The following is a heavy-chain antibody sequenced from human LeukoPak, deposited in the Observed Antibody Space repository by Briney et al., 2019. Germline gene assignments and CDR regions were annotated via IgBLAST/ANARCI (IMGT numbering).Heavy chain of an antibody. V-gene: IGHV3-73*01. Sequence: GGSLRLSCAASGFTFSGSAMHWVRQASGKGLEWVGRIRSKANSYATAYAASVKGGFTISRDDSKNTAYLQMNSLKTEDTAVYYCTRADTAMPRDYWGQGTLVTVSS. D-gene: IGHD5-18*01. J-gene: IGHJ4*02. CDR2: IRSKANSYAT. CDR1: GFTFSGSA. CDR3: TRADTAMPRDY.